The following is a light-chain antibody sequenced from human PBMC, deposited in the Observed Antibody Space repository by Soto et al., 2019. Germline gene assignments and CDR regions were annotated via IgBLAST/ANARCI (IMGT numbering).Light chain of an antibody. V-gene: IGKV3-20*01. Sequence: EIVLTQSPGTLSLSPGXRATLSCRASQSVSSNYLAWYQQKPGQAPRLLIYGASSRATGIPDRFSGSGSGTDFTLTIRRLEPEDFAVYYCQQYGSSYPWTFGQGTKV. CDR2: GAS. CDR3: QQYGSSYPWT. J-gene: IGKJ1*01. CDR1: QSVSSNY.